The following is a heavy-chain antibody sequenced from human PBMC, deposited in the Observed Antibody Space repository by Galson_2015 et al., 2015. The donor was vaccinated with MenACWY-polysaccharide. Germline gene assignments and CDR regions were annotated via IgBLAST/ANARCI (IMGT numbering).Heavy chain of an antibody. Sequence: SLRLSCAASGFTFSNFWMSWVRQATGKGLEWVASINQDGSEKHYVDSVKGRFTVSRDNAKNSLYLQMNSLRDEDTTVYYCARTRIVGAHWFDYWGQGTLVTVSS. CDR2: INQDGSEK. J-gene: IGHJ4*02. V-gene: IGHV3-7*01. CDR3: ARTRIVGAHWFDY. CDR1: GFTFSNFW. D-gene: IGHD1-26*01.